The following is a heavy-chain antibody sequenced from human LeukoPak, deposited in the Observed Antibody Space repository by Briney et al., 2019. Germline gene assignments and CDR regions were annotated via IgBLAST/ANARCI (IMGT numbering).Heavy chain of an antibody. Sequence: GGSLRLSCAASGFTFDDYGMSWVRQAPGKGLEWVANIKQDGSEKYYVDSVKGRFTISRDNAKNSLYLQMNSLRAEDTAMYYCARDSAGNDYWGQGTLVTVSS. CDR3: ARDSAGNDY. J-gene: IGHJ4*02. CDR2: IKQDGSEK. CDR1: GFTFDDYG. V-gene: IGHV3-7*01. D-gene: IGHD6-13*01.